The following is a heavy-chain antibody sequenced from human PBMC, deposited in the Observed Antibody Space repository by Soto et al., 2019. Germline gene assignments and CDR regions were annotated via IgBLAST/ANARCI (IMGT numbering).Heavy chain of an antibody. Sequence: SGPTLVNPPATLTLTCTVSGFSLSSARMSMSWIRQHPGKALQRLAHIFSNDKKSYSTSLKSRLTISKATSKSQVVLTMTNMDPVDTASFYCARNLAPHYYYYYYMDVWGKGTTVTVSS. D-gene: IGHD3-3*02. V-gene: IGHV2-26*01. J-gene: IGHJ6*03. CDR3: ARNLAPHYYYYYYMDV. CDR2: IFSNDKK. CDR1: GFSLSSARMS.